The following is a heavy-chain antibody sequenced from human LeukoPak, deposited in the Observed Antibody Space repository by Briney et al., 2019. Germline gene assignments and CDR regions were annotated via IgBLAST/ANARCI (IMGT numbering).Heavy chain of an antibody. CDR3: ARMVQDDAFDI. Sequence: ASVKVSCKASGYTFTGYYMHWGRQAPGQGLEWMGWINPNSGGTNSAQKFQGRVTMTRDTSTSTEYMELSRLRSDETAVYYCARMVQDDAFDIWGQETMVTVSS. V-gene: IGHV1-2*02. D-gene: IGHD3-10*01. J-gene: IGHJ3*02. CDR1: GYTFTGYY. CDR2: INPNSGGT.